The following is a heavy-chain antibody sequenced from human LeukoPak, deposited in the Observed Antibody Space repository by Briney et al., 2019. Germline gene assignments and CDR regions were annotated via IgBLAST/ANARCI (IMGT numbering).Heavy chain of an antibody. D-gene: IGHD3-10*02. Sequence: GGSLRLSCAASGFTFSSYERNRVHQATGKGLGWVANIKQEGNVKYYADSVKGRFTISKDNAKNSLYLQMNRMRAEATAVYYCAELGITMIGGVWGKGTTVTISS. CDR2: IKQEGNVK. J-gene: IGHJ6*04. CDR3: AELGITMIGGV. V-gene: IGHV3-7*01. CDR1: GFTFSSYE.